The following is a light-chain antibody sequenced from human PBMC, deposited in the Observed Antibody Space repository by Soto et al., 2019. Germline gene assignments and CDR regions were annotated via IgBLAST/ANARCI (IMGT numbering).Light chain of an antibody. J-gene: IGLJ1*01. CDR2: GNS. CDR3: QSYDSSLSGSYV. V-gene: IGLV1-40*01. CDR1: SSNIGAGYD. Sequence: QSVLTQPPSVSGAPGQRVTISCTGSSSNIGAGYDVHWYQPLPGTAPKLLIYGNSNRPSGVPDRFSGSKSGTSASLAITGLQAEDEADYYCQSYDSSLSGSYVFGTGTTVTVL.